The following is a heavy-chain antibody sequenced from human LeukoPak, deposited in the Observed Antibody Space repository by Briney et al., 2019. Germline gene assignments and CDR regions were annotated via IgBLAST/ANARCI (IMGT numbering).Heavy chain of an antibody. CDR1: GGSFSGYY. CDR3: ARLYEYQLPN. D-gene: IGHD2-2*01. J-gene: IGHJ4*02. CDR2: INHSGSA. V-gene: IGHV4-34*01. Sequence: PSETLSLTCAVYGGSFSGYYWSWIRQPPGKGLEWIGEINHSGSANYNPSLKSRVTISVDTSKNQFSLKLSSVTAADTAVYYCARLYEYQLPNWGQGTLVTVSS.